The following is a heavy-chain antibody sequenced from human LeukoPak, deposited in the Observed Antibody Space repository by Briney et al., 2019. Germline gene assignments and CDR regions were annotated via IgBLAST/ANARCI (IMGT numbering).Heavy chain of an antibody. CDR1: GRSIRSYY. D-gene: IGHD3-22*01. J-gene: IGHJ4*02. V-gene: IGHV4-59*01. CDR2: IYDSGST. Sequence: SETLSLTCTASGRSIRSYYWSWIRQPPGEGLEWIGNIYDSGSTNYNPSLKSRVTISVDTSTNQCSLKLSSVTAADTAVYYCARQSISGSSLSYFDYWGQGTLVNVSS. CDR3: ARQSISGSSLSYFDY.